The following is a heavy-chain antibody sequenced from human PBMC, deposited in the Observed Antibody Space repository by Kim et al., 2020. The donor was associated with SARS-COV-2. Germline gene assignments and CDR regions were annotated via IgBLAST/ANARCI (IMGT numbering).Heavy chain of an antibody. J-gene: IGHJ4*02. D-gene: IGHD3-3*01. V-gene: IGHV4-31*01. CDR1: GGSISSGGYY. CDR2: IYYSGST. CDR3: ARAITIFGVVISDFDY. Sequence: SETLSLTCTVSGGSISSGGYYWSWIRQHPGKGLEGFGYIYYSGSTYYNPYLKSQVTISVDTSKNQFSLKLSSVTAADTAVYYCARAITIFGVVISDFDYWGQGTLVTVSS.